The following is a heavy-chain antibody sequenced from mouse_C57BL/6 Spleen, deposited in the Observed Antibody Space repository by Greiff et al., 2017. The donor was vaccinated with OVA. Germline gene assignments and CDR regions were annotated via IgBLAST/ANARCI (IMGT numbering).Heavy chain of an antibody. CDR1: GYTFTSYW. Sequence: QVQLQQPGAELVKPGASVKLSCKASGYTFTSYWMQWVKQRPGQGLEWIGEIDPSDSYTNYNQKFKGKATLTVDTSSSTAYMQLSSLTSEDSAVYYCARYYSNLYWYFDVWGTGTTVTVSS. J-gene: IGHJ1*03. V-gene: IGHV1-50*01. D-gene: IGHD2-5*01. CDR2: IDPSDSYT. CDR3: ARYYSNLYWYFDV.